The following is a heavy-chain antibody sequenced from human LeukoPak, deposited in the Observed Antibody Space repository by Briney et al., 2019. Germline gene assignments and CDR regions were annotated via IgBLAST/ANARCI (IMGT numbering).Heavy chain of an antibody. V-gene: IGHV3-64D*09. J-gene: IGHJ4*02. CDR1: GFTFTSNV. CDR3: AKGDREWLTYFDY. Sequence: PGESLRLSCSASGFTFTSNVVHWVRQAPGKGLEYVSFISPSGAVTSYADSVRGRFTISRDNSRDTVSLQMSSLRPEDTAVYYCAKGDREWLTYFDYWGQGTLVTVSS. CDR2: ISPSGAVT. D-gene: IGHD6-19*01.